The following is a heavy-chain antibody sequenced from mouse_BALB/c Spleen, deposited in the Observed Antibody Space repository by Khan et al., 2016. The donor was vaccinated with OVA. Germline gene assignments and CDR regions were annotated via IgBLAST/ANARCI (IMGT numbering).Heavy chain of an antibody. D-gene: IGHD4-1*01. J-gene: IGHJ3*01. CDR1: GFNIKDTY. Sequence: IQLVQSGAELVKPGASVKLSCTASGFNIKDTYMHWVKQRPEQGLEWIGRIDPANGNAKYDPKFQGKAPITADTSSNTAHLQLSSLTSEDTAVYFCARDYWDVFAYWGQGTLVTVST. V-gene: IGHV14-3*02. CDR2: IDPANGNA. CDR3: ARDYWDVFAY.